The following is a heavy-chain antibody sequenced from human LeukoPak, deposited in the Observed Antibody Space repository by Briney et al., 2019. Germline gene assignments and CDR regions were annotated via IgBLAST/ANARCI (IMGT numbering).Heavy chain of an antibody. D-gene: IGHD3-3*01. Sequence: ASVQVSCKASGYTFTGYYLHWVRQAPGQGLEWMGRIDPNSGGTNYAQKFQGRVTMTRDTSISTAYLELSRLRSDDTAVYYCARADHDFWSGPDAFDIWGQGTMVTVSS. V-gene: IGHV1-2*06. CDR3: ARADHDFWSGPDAFDI. J-gene: IGHJ3*02. CDR1: GYTFTGYY. CDR2: IDPNSGGT.